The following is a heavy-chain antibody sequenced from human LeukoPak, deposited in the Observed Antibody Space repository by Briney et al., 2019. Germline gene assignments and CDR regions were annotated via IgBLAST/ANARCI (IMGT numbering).Heavy chain of an antibody. CDR3: ARTVSGSYYPFDY. J-gene: IGHJ4*02. CDR2: IKQDGSEK. Sequence: GGSLRHSCAASGFTFSSYWMSWVRQAPEKGLEWVANIKQDGSEKYYVDSVKGRFTISRDNAKNSLYLQMNSLRAEDTAVYYCARTVSGSYYPFDYWGQGTLVTVSS. D-gene: IGHD1-26*01. CDR1: GFTFSSYW. V-gene: IGHV3-7*01.